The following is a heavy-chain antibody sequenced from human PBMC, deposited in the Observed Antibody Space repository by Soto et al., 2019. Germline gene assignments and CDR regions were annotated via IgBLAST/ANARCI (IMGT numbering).Heavy chain of an antibody. CDR1: GGNFCSYA. V-gene: IGHV1-69*13. CDR2: LIPISATA. D-gene: IGHD3-10*01. J-gene: IGHJ6*02. CDR3: AAYYVSGITWHPPSGMDV. Sequence: SAKVSCKASGGNFCSYAISWVRQAPGQGLEWMGGLIPISATANYAQKFQGRVTITADESTSTAYMELSSLRSEDTAVYYCAAYYVSGITWHPPSGMDVWGQGTMVTVSS.